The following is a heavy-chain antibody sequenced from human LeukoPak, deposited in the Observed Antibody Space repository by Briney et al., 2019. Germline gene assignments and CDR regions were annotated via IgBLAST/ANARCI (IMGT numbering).Heavy chain of an antibody. CDR2: IYYSGST. CDR1: GGSISSGGYY. Sequence: SETLSLTCTVSGGSISSGGYYWSWIRQRPGKGLEWIGYIYYSGSTYYNPSLKSRVTISVDTSKNQFSLKLSSVTAADTAVYYCARDRASDGLDPWGQGTLVTVSS. D-gene: IGHD3-10*01. CDR3: ARDRASDGLDP. V-gene: IGHV4-31*03. J-gene: IGHJ5*02.